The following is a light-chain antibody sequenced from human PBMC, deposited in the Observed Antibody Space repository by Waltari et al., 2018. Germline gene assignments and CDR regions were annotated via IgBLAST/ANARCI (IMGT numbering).Light chain of an antibody. J-gene: IGKJ4*01. V-gene: IGKV1-5*01. CDR2: DVS. CDR3: QHYSSYLVT. Sequence: DILMTQSPSTLSASVGDRVTITCRASQSISAWLAWYQQQPGKAPKILISDVSSLESGVPSRFSGSGSGTKFTLTSSSLQPDDFATYYCQHYSSYLVTFGEGTKVEI. CDR1: QSISAW.